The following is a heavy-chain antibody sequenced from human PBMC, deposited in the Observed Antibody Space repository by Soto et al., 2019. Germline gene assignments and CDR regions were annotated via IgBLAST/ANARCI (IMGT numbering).Heavy chain of an antibody. Sequence: PGESLKISCVGSGITFHGSTMHWVRQASGKGLEWIGLISIKPNNFATVYAASVTGRFTISRDDSKNTAYLEMDSLKTEDTALYYCARAYENSNYYFDHWGRGTLVTAPQ. J-gene: IGHJ4*02. CDR1: GITFHGST. CDR3: ARAYENSNYYFDH. CDR2: ISIKPNNFAT. D-gene: IGHD3-22*01. V-gene: IGHV3-73*01.